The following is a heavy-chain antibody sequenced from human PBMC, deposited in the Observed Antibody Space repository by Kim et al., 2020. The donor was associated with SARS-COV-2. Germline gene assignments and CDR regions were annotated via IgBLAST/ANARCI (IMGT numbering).Heavy chain of an antibody. V-gene: IGHV1-3*01. CDR3: AGDGGVAGDGYFDY. D-gene: IGHD2-8*02. Sequence: SQKFQGRGTITRDTSASTADMELSSLRSEDTAVYYCAGDGGVAGDGYFDYWGQGTLVTVSS. J-gene: IGHJ4*02.